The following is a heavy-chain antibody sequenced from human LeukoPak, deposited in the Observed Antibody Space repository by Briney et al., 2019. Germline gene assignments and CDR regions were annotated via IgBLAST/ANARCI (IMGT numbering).Heavy chain of an antibody. CDR1: GFTFSSYW. Sequence: GGSLRLSCAASGFTFSSYWMNWARQAPGKGLEWVASINHNGNVNYYVDSVKGRFTIPRDNAKNSLYLQMSNLRAEDTAVYFCARGGGLDVWGQGATVTVSS. J-gene: IGHJ6*02. D-gene: IGHD3-16*01. V-gene: IGHV3-7*03. CDR3: ARGGGLDV. CDR2: INHNGNVN.